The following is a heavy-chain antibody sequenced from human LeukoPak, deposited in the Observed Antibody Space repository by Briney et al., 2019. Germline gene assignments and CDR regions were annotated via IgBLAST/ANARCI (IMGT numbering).Heavy chain of an antibody. D-gene: IGHD6-19*01. CDR2: IYYSGST. V-gene: IGHV4-39*01. CDR3: AGRIAVAGKDY. CDR1: GGSISSSSYY. Sequence: SETLSLTCTVSGGSISSSSYYWGWIRQPPGKGLEWIGSIYYSGSTYYNPSLKSRVTISVDTSKNQFSLKLSSVTAADTAVYYCAGRIAVAGKDYWGQGTLVTVSS. J-gene: IGHJ4*02.